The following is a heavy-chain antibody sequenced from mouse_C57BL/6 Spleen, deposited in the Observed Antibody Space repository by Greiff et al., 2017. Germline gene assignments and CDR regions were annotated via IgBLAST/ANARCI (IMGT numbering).Heavy chain of an antibody. CDR2: IYPRSGNT. CDR3: APYDNYQSYYFDY. Sequence: QVQLQQSGAELARPGASVKLSCKASGYTFTSYGISWVKQRTGQGLEWIGEIYPRSGNTYYNEKFKGKATLTADKSSSTAYMELRSLTSEDSAVYFWAPYDNYQSYYFDYWGQGTTLTVSS. V-gene: IGHV1-81*01. J-gene: IGHJ2*01. D-gene: IGHD2-1*01. CDR1: GYTFTSYG.